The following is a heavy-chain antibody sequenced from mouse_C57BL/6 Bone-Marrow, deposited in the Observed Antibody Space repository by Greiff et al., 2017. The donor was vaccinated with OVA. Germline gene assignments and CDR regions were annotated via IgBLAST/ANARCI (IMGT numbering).Heavy chain of an antibody. CDR1: GYSFTGYY. Sequence: EVQLQQSGPELVKPGASVQISCKASGYSFTGYYMNWVKQSPEKSLEWIGEINPSTGGTTYNQKFKAKATLTVDKSSSTAYMQLKSLTSEDSAVYYCARRGMGYWGQGTSVTVSS. J-gene: IGHJ4*01. CDR3: ARRGMGY. V-gene: IGHV1-42*01. CDR2: INPSTGGT.